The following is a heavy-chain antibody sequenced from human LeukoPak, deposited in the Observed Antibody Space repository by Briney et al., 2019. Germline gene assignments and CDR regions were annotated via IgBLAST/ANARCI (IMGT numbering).Heavy chain of an antibody. D-gene: IGHD3-10*01. V-gene: IGHV3-66*01. CDR2: IYSGGST. J-gene: IGHJ4*02. CDR3: ARGGSVVTFYYFDY. Sequence: GGSLRPSCAASEFSVGSNYMTWVRQAPGKGLEWVSLIYSGGSTYYADSVKGRFTISRDNSKNTLYLQMNSLRAEDTAVYYCARGGSVVTFYYFDYWGQGTLVTVSS. CDR1: EFSVGSNY.